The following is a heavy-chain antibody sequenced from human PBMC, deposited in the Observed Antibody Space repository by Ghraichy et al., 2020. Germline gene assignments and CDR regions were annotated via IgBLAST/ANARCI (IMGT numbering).Heavy chain of an antibody. J-gene: IGHJ2*01. CDR1: GFTFSSYS. Sequence: GGSLRLSCAASGFTFSSYSMNWVRQAPGKGLEWVSYISSSSSTIYYADSVKGRFTISRDNAKNSLYLQMNSLRDEDTAVYYCARDRPGNYYWYFDLWGRGTLVTVSS. CDR2: ISSSSSTI. D-gene: IGHD4-11*01. CDR3: ARDRPGNYYWYFDL. V-gene: IGHV3-48*02.